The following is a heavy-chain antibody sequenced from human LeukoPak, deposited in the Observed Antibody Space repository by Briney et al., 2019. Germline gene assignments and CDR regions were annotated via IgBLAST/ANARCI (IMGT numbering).Heavy chain of an antibody. CDR1: GGSISSHC. V-gene: IGHV4-59*11. D-gene: IGHD6-6*01. CDR2: IYYSGST. Sequence: SWTLSLTCTVSGGSISSHCWSWIRQPPGKGLEWIGYIYYSGSTNYNPPLKSRVTISVDTSKNQFSLQLSSVTAADTAVYYCARGSIPDLYFDYWGQGTLVTVSS. J-gene: IGHJ4*02. CDR3: ARGSIPDLYFDY.